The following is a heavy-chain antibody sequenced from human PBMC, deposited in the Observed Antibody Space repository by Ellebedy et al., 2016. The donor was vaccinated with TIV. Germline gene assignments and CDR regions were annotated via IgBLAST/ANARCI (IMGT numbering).Heavy chain of an antibody. CDR1: GGTLRSYA. D-gene: IGHD2-15*01. CDR3: ARDVWDSSGDPKRNFDY. J-gene: IGHJ4*02. Sequence: AASVKVSCKANGGTLRSYAISWVRQAPGQGLEWVGGIIAIFGRINYAQKFQGRATITADESTSTVYMEFSSLRSEDTAVYYCARDVWDSSGDPKRNFDYWGQGTLVTVSS. CDR2: IIAIFGRI. V-gene: IGHV1-69*13.